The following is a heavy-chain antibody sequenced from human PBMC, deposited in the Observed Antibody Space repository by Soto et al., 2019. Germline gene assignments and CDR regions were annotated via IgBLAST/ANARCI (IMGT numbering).Heavy chain of an antibody. Sequence: EVQLVESGGGLVQPGRSLRLSCAASGFTFDDYAMHWVRQAPGKGLEWVSGISWNSGSIGYADSVKGRFTISSDNAKNSLYLQMNSLRAEDTALYYCAKELLRRVNVGWFDPWGQGTLLTVSS. J-gene: IGHJ5*02. CDR3: AKELLRRVNVGWFDP. D-gene: IGHD4-17*01. CDR1: GFTFDDYA. V-gene: IGHV3-9*01. CDR2: ISWNSGSI.